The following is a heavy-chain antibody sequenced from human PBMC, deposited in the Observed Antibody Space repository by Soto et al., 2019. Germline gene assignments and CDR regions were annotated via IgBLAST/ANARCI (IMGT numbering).Heavy chain of an antibody. CDR2: INHSGST. Sequence: PSETLSLTCAVYGGSFSGYYWSWIRQPPGKGLEWIGEINHSGSTNYNPSLKSRVTISVDTSKNQFSLKLSSVTAADTAVYYCASRPRYYYGSGSSARWFDPWGQGTLVTVSS. V-gene: IGHV4-34*01. D-gene: IGHD3-10*01. CDR3: ASRPRYYYGSGSSARWFDP. CDR1: GGSFSGYY. J-gene: IGHJ5*02.